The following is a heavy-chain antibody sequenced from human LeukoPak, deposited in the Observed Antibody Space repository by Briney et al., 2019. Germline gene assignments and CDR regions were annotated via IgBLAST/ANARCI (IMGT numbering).Heavy chain of an antibody. CDR1: GFTFSGYN. D-gene: IGHD3-10*01. CDR3: AREKTPGSYIPAGNWFDP. J-gene: IGHJ5*02. CDR2: ITSSSSYT. Sequence: GGSLRLSCAASGFTFSGYNMNWVRQAPGKGLEWVSSITSSSSYTFYADSVKGRFTISRDNAKNSLYLQMNSLRAEDTAVYYCAREKTPGSYIPAGNWFDPWGQGTLVTVSS. V-gene: IGHV3-21*01.